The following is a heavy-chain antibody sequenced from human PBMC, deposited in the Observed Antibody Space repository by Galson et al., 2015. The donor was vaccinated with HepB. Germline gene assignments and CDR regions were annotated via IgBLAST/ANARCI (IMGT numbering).Heavy chain of an antibody. CDR1: GDSVSSNSAA. J-gene: IGHJ4*02. V-gene: IGHV6-1*01. CDR3: TRDQDGLDY. CDR2: TYYRSKWYN. Sequence: CAISGDSVSSNSAAWNWIRQSPSRGLEWLGRTYYRSKWYNDYEVSVKSRITISPDTSKSQFSLLLNSVTPEDTAVYYCTRDQDGLDYWGQGTLVTVSS.